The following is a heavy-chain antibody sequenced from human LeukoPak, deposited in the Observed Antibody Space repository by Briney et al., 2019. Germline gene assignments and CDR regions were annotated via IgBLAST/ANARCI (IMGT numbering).Heavy chain of an antibody. V-gene: IGHV3-53*01. Sequence: PGGSLRLSCAASGFTVSNNFLTWVRQAPGKGLEWVSVIYSDDKTYYTDSVKGRFTISRDNSKNTVYLQMNSLRAEDTAVYYCASDSYSPEYFQHWGQGTLVTVSS. D-gene: IGHD2-15*01. CDR1: GFTVSNNF. CDR3: ASDSYSPEYFQH. CDR2: IYSDDKT. J-gene: IGHJ1*01.